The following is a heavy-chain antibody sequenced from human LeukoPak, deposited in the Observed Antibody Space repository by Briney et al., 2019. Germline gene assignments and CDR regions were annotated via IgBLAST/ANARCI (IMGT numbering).Heavy chain of an antibody. D-gene: IGHD3-16*02. Sequence: GGSLRLSCAASGFIFSSYAMHWVRQAPGKGLEYVSAISSNGGSTYYANSVKGRFTISRDNSKNTLYLQMNSLRAEDTAVYYCARTYDYVWGSYPYFDYWGQGTLVTVSS. J-gene: IGHJ4*02. CDR1: GFIFSSYA. CDR3: ARTYDYVWGSYPYFDY. CDR2: ISSNGGST. V-gene: IGHV3-64*01.